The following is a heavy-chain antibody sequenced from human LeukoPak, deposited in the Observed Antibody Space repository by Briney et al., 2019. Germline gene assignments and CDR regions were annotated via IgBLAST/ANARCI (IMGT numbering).Heavy chain of an antibody. V-gene: IGHV4-4*07. J-gene: IGHJ4*02. CDR1: GGSIGNFY. CDR3: ARAPHFFDTSGSRYYFDY. D-gene: IGHD3-22*01. CDR2: IFTTGST. Sequence: SETLSLTCTVSGGSIGNFYWNWIRQPAGKGLEWIGRIFTTGSTNYNPSLKSRVTISVDTSKNQFSLNLRSVTAADTAVYYCARAPHFFDTSGSRYYFDYWGQGALVTVSS.